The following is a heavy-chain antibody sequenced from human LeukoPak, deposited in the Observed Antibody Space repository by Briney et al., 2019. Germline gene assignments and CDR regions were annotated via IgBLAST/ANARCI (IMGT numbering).Heavy chain of an antibody. D-gene: IGHD3-22*01. V-gene: IGHV4-39*01. CDR3: ARIVVVITYFDY. J-gene: IGHJ4*02. CDR2: IYYSGST. Sequence: SETLSLTCTVSGGSISSSSYYWGWIRQPPGKGLEWIGSIYYSGSTYYNPSLKSRVTISVDTSKNQFSLKLSSVTAADTAVYYCARIVVVITYFDYWGQGTLVTVSS. CDR1: GGSISSSSYY.